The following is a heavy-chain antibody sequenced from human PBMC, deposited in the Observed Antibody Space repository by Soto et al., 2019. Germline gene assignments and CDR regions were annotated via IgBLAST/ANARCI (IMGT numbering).Heavy chain of an antibody. Sequence: PGESLKISCKGSGYSFAGYWITWVRQKPGKGLEWMGRIDPSDSQTYYSPSFRGHVTISVTKSITTVFLQWSSRRASDTAMYYCARQIYGSDTGPNFQYYFDSWGQGTPVTVSS. D-gene: IGHD5-18*01. V-gene: IGHV5-10-1*01. CDR3: ARQIYGSDTGPNFQYYFDS. CDR1: GYSFAGYW. CDR2: IDPSDSQT. J-gene: IGHJ4*02.